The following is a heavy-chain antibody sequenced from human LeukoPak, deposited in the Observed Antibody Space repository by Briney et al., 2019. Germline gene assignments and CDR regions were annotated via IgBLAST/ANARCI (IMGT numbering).Heavy chain of an antibody. D-gene: IGHD4-17*01. CDR2: ISSSSSYI. CDR3: ARDRGTTEFDP. J-gene: IGHJ5*02. Sequence: GGSLRLSCAASGFTFSSYSMNWVRQAPGKGLEWVSSISSSSSYIYYADSVKGRFTIFRDNAKNSLYLQMNSLRAEDTAVYYCARDRGTTEFDPWGQGTLVTVSS. CDR1: GFTFSSYS. V-gene: IGHV3-21*01.